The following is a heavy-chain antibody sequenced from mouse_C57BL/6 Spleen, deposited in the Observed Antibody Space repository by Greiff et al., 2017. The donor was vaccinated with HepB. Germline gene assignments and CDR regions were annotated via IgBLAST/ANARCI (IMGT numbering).Heavy chain of an antibody. D-gene: IGHD2-3*01. CDR3: ARGGDGYYFAY. V-gene: IGHV5-16*01. Sequence: EVKLMDSEGGLVQPGSSMKLSCTASGFTFSDYYMAWVRQVPEKGLEWVANINYDGSSTYYLDSLKSRFIISRDNAKNILYLQMSSLKSEDTATYYCARGGDGYYFAYWGQGTLVTVSA. J-gene: IGHJ3*01. CDR1: GFTFSDYY. CDR2: INYDGSST.